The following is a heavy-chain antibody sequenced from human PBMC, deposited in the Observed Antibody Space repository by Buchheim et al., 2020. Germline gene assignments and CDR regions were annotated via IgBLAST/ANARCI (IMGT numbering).Heavy chain of an antibody. CDR2: ISGIGGTT. V-gene: IGHV3-23*01. D-gene: IGHD1-26*01. J-gene: IGHJ4*02. CDR1: GFTFSGYD. CDR3: AKARSGRFFDY. Sequence: EVQLLESGGGLVQPGGSLRLSCAASGFTFSGYDMNWVRQAPGKGLEWVSDISGIGGTTYYADSVKGRFTISRDNSKNTPFLQMNSLRAEDTAIYYCAKARSGRFFDYWGQG.